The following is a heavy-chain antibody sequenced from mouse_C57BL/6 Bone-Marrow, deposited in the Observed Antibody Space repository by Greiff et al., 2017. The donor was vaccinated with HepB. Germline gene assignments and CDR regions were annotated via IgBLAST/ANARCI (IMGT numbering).Heavy chain of an antibody. J-gene: IGHJ4*01. CDR2: IHPNSGST. D-gene: IGHD1-1*02. V-gene: IGHV1-64*01. CDR3: ARRTDYFFMDY. CDR1: GYTFTSYW. Sequence: QVQLKQPGAELVKPGASVKLSCKASGYTFTSYWMHWVKQRPGQGLEWIGMIHPNSGSTNYNEKFKSKATLTVDKSSSTAYMQLSSLTSEDSAVYYCARRTDYFFMDYWGQGTSVTVSS.